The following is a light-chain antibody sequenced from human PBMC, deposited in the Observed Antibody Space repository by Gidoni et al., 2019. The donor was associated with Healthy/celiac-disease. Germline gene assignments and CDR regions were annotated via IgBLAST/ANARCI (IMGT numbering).Light chain of an antibody. J-gene: IGLJ2*01. V-gene: IGLV1-40*01. Sequence: VPDRFSGSKSGTSASLAITGLQAEDEADYYCQSYDSSLPVVFGGGTKLTVL. CDR3: QSYDSSLPVV.